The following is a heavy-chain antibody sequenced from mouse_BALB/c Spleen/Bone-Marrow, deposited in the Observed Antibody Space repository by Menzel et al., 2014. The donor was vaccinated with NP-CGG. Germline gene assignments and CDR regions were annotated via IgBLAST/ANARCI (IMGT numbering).Heavy chain of an antibody. CDR1: GYSFTSYW. D-gene: IGHD2-1*01. CDR3: AREKVYYGISWFAY. J-gene: IGHJ3*01. CDR2: IHPSDSET. Sequence: QVQLQQSGAELVRPGASVKLSCKASGYSFTSYWMNWVKQRPGQGLEWIGMIHPSDSETRLNQKFKDKATSTVDKSSSTAYMQLSSPTSEDSAVYYCAREKVYYGISWFAYWGQGTLVTVSA. V-gene: IGHV1-61*01.